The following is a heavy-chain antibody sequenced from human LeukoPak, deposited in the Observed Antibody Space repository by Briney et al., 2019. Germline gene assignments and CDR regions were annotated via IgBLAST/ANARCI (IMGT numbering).Heavy chain of an antibody. CDR2: TYYSGST. CDR1: GGSISSSSYY. CDR3: ARWRSGWYDY. Sequence: SETLSLTCTVSGGSISSSSYYWGWIRQPPGKGLEWIGSTYYSGSTYYNPSLKSRVTISVDTSKNQFSLKLSSVTAADTAVYYCARWRSGWYDYWGQGTLVTVSS. V-gene: IGHV4-39*01. J-gene: IGHJ4*02. D-gene: IGHD6-19*01.